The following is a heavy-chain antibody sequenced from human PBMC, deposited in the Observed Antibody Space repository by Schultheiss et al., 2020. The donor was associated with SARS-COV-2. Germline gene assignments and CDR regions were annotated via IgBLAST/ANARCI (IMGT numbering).Heavy chain of an antibody. V-gene: IGHV5-51*01. CDR2: IYPGDSDT. D-gene: IGHD3-22*01. Sequence: GGSLRLSCKGSGYWIAWVRQMPGKGLEWMGIIYPGDSDTRYSPSFQGQVTISADKSISTAYLQWSSLKASDTAMYYCARPSGYYYDSSGNDAFDIWGQGTMVTVSS. J-gene: IGHJ3*02. CDR3: ARPSGYYYDSSGNDAFDI. CDR1: GYW.